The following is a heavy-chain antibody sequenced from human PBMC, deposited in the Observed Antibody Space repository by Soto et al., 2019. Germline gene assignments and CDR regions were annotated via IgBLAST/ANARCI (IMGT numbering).Heavy chain of an antibody. CDR3: ASDFRVGMDV. V-gene: IGHV4-34*01. CDR1: GGSFSGYY. Sequence: SETLSLTCAVYGGSFSGYYWSWIRQPPGKGLEWIGEINHSGSTNYNPSLKSRVTISVDTSKNQFSLKLSSVTAADTAVYYCASDFRVGMDVWGQGTRVTVSS. D-gene: IGHD2-21*02. CDR2: INHSGST. J-gene: IGHJ6*02.